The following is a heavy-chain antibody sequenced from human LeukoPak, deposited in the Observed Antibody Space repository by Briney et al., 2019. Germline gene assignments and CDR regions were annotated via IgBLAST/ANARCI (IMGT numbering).Heavy chain of an antibody. CDR1: GFSVSSNY. CDR2: IYSDGST. V-gene: IGHV3-53*05. Sequence: GGSLRLSCAASGFSVSSNYVTWVRQPPGKGLEWVSVIYSDGSTYYADSVKGRFTISRDNSKNTLYLQMTRLRVEDTAVYYCTDAVAGWGQGTLVTVSS. J-gene: IGHJ4*02. CDR3: TDAVAG. D-gene: IGHD4-23*01.